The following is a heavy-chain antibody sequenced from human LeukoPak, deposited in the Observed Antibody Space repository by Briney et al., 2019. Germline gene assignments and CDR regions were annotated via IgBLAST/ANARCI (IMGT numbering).Heavy chain of an antibody. J-gene: IGHJ2*01. D-gene: IGHD4-17*01. CDR1: DGSISTYY. Sequence: SETLSLTCSVSDGSISTYYWNWIRQSPGKGLEWIGSIYYSGSTNYNPSLKSRVTMSVDTSKNQFSLNLNSVTAADTAVYYCASVSRYGWFFDLWGRGTLVTVSS. CDR2: IYYSGST. V-gene: IGHV4-59*01. CDR3: ASVSRYGWFFDL.